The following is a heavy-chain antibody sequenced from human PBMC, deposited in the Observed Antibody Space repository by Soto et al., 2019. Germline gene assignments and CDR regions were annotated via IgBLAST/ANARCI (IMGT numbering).Heavy chain of an antibody. CDR3: ARTAFAALYYYYGMDV. J-gene: IGHJ6*02. CDR2: MNPNSGNT. CDR1: GYTFTSYD. Sequence: ASVKVSCKASGYTFTSYDINWVRQATGQGLEWMGWMNPNSGNTGYAQKFQGRVTMTRNTSISTAYMELSSLRSEDTAVYYCARTAFAALYYYYGMDVWGQGTTVTVSS. D-gene: IGHD6-6*01. V-gene: IGHV1-8*01.